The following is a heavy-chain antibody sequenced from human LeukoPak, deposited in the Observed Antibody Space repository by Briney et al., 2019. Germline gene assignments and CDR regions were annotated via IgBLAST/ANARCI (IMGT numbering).Heavy chain of an antibody. CDR1: GYTLTGYY. CDR2: IIPKSGGT. Sequence: ASVKVSCKASGYTLTGYYIHWVRQAPGQGLEWMGRIIPKSGGTSYAQRFQARVTMTRDTSNSTAYMELSSLKSDDTAVYYCAKDSGTYGDFQHWGQGTLVTVSS. J-gene: IGHJ1*01. CDR3: AKDSGTYGDFQH. D-gene: IGHD1-26*01. V-gene: IGHV1-2*06.